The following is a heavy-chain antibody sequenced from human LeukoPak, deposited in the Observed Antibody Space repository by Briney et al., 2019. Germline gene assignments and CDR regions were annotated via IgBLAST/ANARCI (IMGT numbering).Heavy chain of an antibody. CDR1: GFTFSSYA. CDR2: ISGSGGST. V-gene: IGHV3-23*01. Sequence: GGSLRLSCGVSGFTFSSYAMSWVRQAPGKGLEWVSAISGSGGSTYYADSVKGRFTISRDNSKNTLYLQMNSLRAEDTAVYYCAKDPAYSYNWFDPWGQGTLVTVSS. D-gene: IGHD2-21*01. J-gene: IGHJ5*02. CDR3: AKDPAYSYNWFDP.